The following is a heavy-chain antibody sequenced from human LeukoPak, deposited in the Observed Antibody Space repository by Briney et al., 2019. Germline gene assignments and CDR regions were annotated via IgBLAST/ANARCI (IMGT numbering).Heavy chain of an antibody. Sequence: PSETLSLTCAVYGGSFSGYYWSWIRQPPGKGLEWIGEINHSGSTNYNPSLKSRVTISVDTSKNQFSLKLSSVTAADTAVYYCARGPGLLWFGELFHYFDYWGQGPLVTVSS. D-gene: IGHD3-10*01. CDR2: INHSGST. J-gene: IGHJ4*02. V-gene: IGHV4-34*01. CDR3: ARGPGLLWFGELFHYFDY. CDR1: GGSFSGYY.